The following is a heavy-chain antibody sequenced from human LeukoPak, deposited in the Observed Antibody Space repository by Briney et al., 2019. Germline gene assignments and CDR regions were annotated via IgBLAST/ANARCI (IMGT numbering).Heavy chain of an antibody. CDR1: GGSFSGYF. J-gene: IGHJ4*02. CDR2: VNHSGRA. Sequence: SETLSLTCAVYGGSFSGYFWSWIRQPPGKGLEWIGEVNHSGRANYNPSLKSRVTISVDPSKNQFSLNLRSVTAADTAVYYCARGQFQRDYWGQGTLVTVSS. CDR3: ARGQFQRDY. V-gene: IGHV4-34*01.